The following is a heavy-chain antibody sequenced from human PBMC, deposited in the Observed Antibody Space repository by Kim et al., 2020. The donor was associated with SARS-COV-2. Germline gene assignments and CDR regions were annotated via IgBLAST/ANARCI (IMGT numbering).Heavy chain of an antibody. CDR3: ARVRGARRLTS. J-gene: IGHJ4*02. CDR1: GGSFSGYY. CDR2: INHSGST. V-gene: IGHV4-34*01. D-gene: IGHD3-16*01. Sequence: SETLSLTCAVYGGSFSGYYWSWIRQPPGKGLEWIGEINHSGSTNYNPSLKSRVTISVDTSKNQFSLKLSSVTAADTAVYYCARVRGARRLTSWGQGTLVTVSS.